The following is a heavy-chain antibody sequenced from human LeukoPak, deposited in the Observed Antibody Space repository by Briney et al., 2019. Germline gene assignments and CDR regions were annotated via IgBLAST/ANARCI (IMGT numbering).Heavy chain of an antibody. CDR1: GGSFSSYA. CDR2: IIPTLGIA. D-gene: IGHD4-23*01. V-gene: IGHV1-69*04. Sequence: SVKVSCKASGGSFSSYAISWVRQAPGQGLEWMGRIIPTLGIANYAQKFQGRVTITADKSTSTAYMELSSLRSEDTAVHYCATQERYGGNSPGFDYWGQGTLVTVSS. CDR3: ATQERYGGNSPGFDY. J-gene: IGHJ4*02.